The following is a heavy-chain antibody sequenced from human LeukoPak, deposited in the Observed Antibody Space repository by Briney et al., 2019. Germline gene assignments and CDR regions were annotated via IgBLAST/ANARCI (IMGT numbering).Heavy chain of an antibody. D-gene: IGHD6-13*01. CDR3: ARISSSWFFDF. V-gene: IGHV3-23*01. J-gene: IGHJ4*02. Sequence: PGGSLRLSCAASGFTFSDYAMSWVRQAPGKGLEGVSTISGSGGTTYYADSVKGRVTISRDNSKNTLYLQMDTLRADDTAVYYCARISSSWFFDFWGQGTLVTVSS. CDR2: ISGSGGTT. CDR1: GFTFSDYA.